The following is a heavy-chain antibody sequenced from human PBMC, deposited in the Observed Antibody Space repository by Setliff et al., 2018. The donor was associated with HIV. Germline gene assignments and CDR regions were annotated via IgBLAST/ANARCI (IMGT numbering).Heavy chain of an antibody. CDR1: GGSIKSSSYY. CDR3: VRNSGWALGS. CDR2: IYYSGNT. J-gene: IGHJ4*02. Sequence: SETLSLTCTVSGGSIKSSSYYWGWIRQPPGKGLEWIGSIYYSGNTYYNPSLKSRVTISTDTSRNQFSLKLTSVTAADTAIYFCVRNSGWALGSWGQGILVTVSS. D-gene: IGHD3-16*01. V-gene: IGHV4-39*07.